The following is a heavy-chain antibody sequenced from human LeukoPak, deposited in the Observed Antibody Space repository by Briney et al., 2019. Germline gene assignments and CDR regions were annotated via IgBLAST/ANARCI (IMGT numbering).Heavy chain of an antibody. Sequence: GGSLRLSCAASGFTFSSYSMNWVRQAPGKGLEWVSSIRSSSSYIYYADSVKGRFTISRDNAKNSLYLQMNSLRAEDTAVYYCASGYPFDYWGQGTLVTVSS. CDR3: ASGYPFDY. D-gene: IGHD3-22*01. J-gene: IGHJ4*02. V-gene: IGHV3-21*01. CDR2: IRSSSSYI. CDR1: GFTFSSYS.